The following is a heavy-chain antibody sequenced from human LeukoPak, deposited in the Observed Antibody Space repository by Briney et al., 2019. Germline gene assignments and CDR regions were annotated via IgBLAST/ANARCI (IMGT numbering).Heavy chain of an antibody. CDR2: ISGSGSYT. CDR3: ARDPYSGAYGDTYYYYMDV. V-gene: IGHV3-11*06. Sequence: GGSLRLSCAASGFTVSDYSMAWVRQAPGKGLEWVSAISGSGSYTDYADSVKGRFTISKDNARNSLYLQMNSLRAEDTAVYYCARDPYSGAYGDTYYYYMDVWGKGTTVTISS. D-gene: IGHD1-26*01. CDR1: GFTVSDYS. J-gene: IGHJ6*03.